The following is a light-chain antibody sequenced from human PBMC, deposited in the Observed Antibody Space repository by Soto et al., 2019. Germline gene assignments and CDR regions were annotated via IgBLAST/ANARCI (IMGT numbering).Light chain of an antibody. CDR3: ISYTDRQSYL. V-gene: IGLV2-14*01. Sequence: QSVLTQPASVSGSPGQSITISCTGTSSDVGAYNFVSWYQHHPGRAPKLIIYEVTIRPSGVSNRFSGSKSGNTASLTISGLQAEDEADYYCISYTDRQSYLFGTGTKLTVL. J-gene: IGLJ1*01. CDR1: SSDVGAYNF. CDR2: EVT.